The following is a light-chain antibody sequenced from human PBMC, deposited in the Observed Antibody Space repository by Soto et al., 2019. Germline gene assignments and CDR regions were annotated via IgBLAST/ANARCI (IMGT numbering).Light chain of an antibody. CDR3: QQRRELFT. J-gene: IGKJ4*01. CDR2: DSS. Sequence: DIVLTHSPDSLAVSLGERATLSCRASQSVGSSLAWYQQKPGQPPSLLIYDSSNRATGIPARFSGSGSGTDFTLTISSLEPEDFAVYYCQQRRELFTFCGVANVAIK. V-gene: IGKV3-11*01. CDR1: QSVGSS.